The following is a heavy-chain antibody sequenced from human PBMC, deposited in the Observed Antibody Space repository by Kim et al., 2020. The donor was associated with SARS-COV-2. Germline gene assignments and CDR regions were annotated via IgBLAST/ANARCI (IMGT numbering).Heavy chain of an antibody. D-gene: IGHD6-19*01. CDR2: TNPNSGGT. J-gene: IGHJ6*02. Sequence: ASVKVSCKASGYTFTAYFINWVRQAPGQGPEWMGRTNPNSGGTNYAQKFQGRVTMTRDTSISTAYWELNRLASDDTAVYYCARDHVPVADDVYYYHGMDVWGQGTTVTVSS. CDR3: ARDHVPVADDVYYYHGMDV. V-gene: IGHV1-2*06. CDR1: GYTFTAYF.